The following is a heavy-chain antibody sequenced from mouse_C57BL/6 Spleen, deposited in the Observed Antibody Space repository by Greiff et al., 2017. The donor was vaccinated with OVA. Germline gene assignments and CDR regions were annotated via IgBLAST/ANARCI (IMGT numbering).Heavy chain of an antibody. Sequence: VQLQQSGAELVRPGASVTLSCKASGYTFTDYEMHWVKQTPVHGLEWIGAIDPETGGTAYNQKFKGKAILTADKSSSTAYMELRSLTSEDSAVYYCTRELLRYFDYWGQGTTLTVSS. J-gene: IGHJ2*01. CDR2: IDPETGGT. V-gene: IGHV1-15*01. CDR3: TRELLRYFDY. CDR1: GYTFTDYE. D-gene: IGHD1-1*01.